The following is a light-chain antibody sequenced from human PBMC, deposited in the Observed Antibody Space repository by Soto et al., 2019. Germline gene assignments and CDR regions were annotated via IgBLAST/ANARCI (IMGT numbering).Light chain of an antibody. CDR3: QQYDNLPIT. CDR2: GAS. Sequence: DMVMTQSPGTLSVSPWERATLSCRPSQSVSNNYLAWYQQKPGQAPRLLIYGASNRATGIPDRFSGSGSGTDFTFTISSLQPEDIATYYCQQYDNLPITFGQGTRLEIK. J-gene: IGKJ5*01. V-gene: IGKV3-20*01. CDR1: QSVSNNY.